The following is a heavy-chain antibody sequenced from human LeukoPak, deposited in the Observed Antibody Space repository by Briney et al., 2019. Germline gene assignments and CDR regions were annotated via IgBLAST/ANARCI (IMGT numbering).Heavy chain of an antibody. D-gene: IGHD2-8*01. CDR3: AKDRVYYFDY. CDR1: GFTFSSYA. J-gene: IGHJ4*02. V-gene: IGHV3-30-3*01. CDR2: ISYDGSNK. Sequence: HPGGSLRLSCAASGFTFSSYAMHWVRQAPGKGLEWVAVISYDGSNKYYADSVKGRFTISRDNSKNTLYLQMNSLRAEDTAVYYCAKDRVYYFDYWGQGTLVTVSS.